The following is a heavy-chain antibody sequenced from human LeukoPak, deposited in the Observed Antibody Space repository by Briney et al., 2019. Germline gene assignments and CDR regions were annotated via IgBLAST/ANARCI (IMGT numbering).Heavy chain of an antibody. CDR2: ISSSSSYI. J-gene: IGHJ3*02. Sequence: GGSLRLSCAASGFTFSSYSMNWVRQAPGKGLEWVSSISSSSSYIYYADSVKGRFTISRDNAKNSLYLQMNSLRAEDTAVYYCATEGYGEVAFDIWGQGTMVTV. V-gene: IGHV3-21*01. CDR1: GFTFSSYS. CDR3: ATEGYGEVAFDI. D-gene: IGHD4-17*01.